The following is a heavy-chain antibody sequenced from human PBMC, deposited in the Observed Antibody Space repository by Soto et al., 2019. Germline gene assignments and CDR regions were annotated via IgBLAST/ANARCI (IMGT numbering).Heavy chain of an antibody. CDR1: GFTFSSYA. CDR2: ISGSGGST. J-gene: IGHJ4*02. V-gene: IGHV3-23*01. D-gene: IGHD6-19*01. CDR3: AKVAGAVAGRPYYFDY. Sequence: EVQLLESGGGLVQPGGSLRLSCAXXGFTFSSYAMSWVRQAPGKGLEWVSAISGSGGSTYYADSVKGRFTISRDNSKNTLYLQMNSLRAEDTAVYYCAKVAGAVAGRPYYFDYWGQGTLVTVSS.